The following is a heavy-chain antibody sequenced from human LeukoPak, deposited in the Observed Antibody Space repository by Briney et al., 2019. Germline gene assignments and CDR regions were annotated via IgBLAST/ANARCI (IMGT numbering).Heavy chain of an antibody. Sequence: GGSLRLSCAASGFTFSSYWMSWVRQAPGKGLEWVANIKQDGSEKYYVDSVKGRFTISRDNAKNSLYLQMNSMRAEDTAVYYCARDRRSEGHRIDYWGQGTLVTVSS. CDR1: GFTFSSYW. D-gene: IGHD5-24*01. CDR3: ARDRRSEGHRIDY. CDR2: IKQDGSEK. J-gene: IGHJ4*02. V-gene: IGHV3-7*01.